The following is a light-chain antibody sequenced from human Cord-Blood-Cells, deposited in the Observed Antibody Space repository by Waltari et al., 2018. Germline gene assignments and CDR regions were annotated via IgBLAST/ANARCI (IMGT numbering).Light chain of an antibody. J-gene: IGKJ1*01. CDR2: DAS. V-gene: IGKV3-11*01. Sequence: EIVLTQSPATLSLSPGERAPLSCSASQSVSSYLAWYQQKPGQAPRLLIYDASNRATGIPARFSGSGSGTDFTLTISSLEPEDFAVYYCQQRSNWPRTFGQGTKVEIK. CDR3: QQRSNWPRT. CDR1: QSVSSY.